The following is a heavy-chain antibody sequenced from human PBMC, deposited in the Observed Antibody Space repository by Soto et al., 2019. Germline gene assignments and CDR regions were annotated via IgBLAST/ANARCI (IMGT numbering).Heavy chain of an antibody. D-gene: IGHD3-10*01. J-gene: IGHJ4*02. CDR3: ARQGRAVSSYYFDY. V-gene: IGHV3-64*01. CDR1: GFTFSSYA. Sequence: GGSLRLSCAASGFTFSSYAMHWVRQAPGKGLEYVSAISSNGGSTYYANSVKGRFTISRDNSKNTLYLQMGSLRAEDMAVYCCARQGRAVSSYYFDYWGQGTLVTVSS. CDR2: ISSNGGST.